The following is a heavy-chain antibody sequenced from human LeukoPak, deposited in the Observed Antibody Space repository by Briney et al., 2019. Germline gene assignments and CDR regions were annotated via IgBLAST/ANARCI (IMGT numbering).Heavy chain of an antibody. CDR2: IYHSGST. Sequence: GTLSLTCAVCGGCISSSNWWSWVRQPPGKGLEWIGEIYHSGSTNYNPSLKSRVTISVDKSKNQFSLKLSSVTAADTAVYYCARDPKGSNPYDILTGYYSPPKPSGMDVWGKGTTVTVSS. J-gene: IGHJ6*04. CDR1: GGCISSSNW. CDR3: ARDPKGSNPYDILTGYYSPPKPSGMDV. V-gene: IGHV4-4*02. D-gene: IGHD3-9*01.